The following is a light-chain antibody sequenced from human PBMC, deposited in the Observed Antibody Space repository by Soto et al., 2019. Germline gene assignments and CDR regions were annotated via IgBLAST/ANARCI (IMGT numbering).Light chain of an antibody. V-gene: IGLV2-14*03. CDR2: DVS. J-gene: IGLJ2*01. CDR1: SSDVGGYNY. CDR3: SSYTSISSVV. Sequence: QSALTQPASVSGSPGQSITISCTGTSSDVGGYNYVSWYQQHPGKAPKVMIFDVSNRPSGVSNRFSGSKSGNTASLTISGLQAEDAADYYCSSYTSISSVVFGGGTKLTVL.